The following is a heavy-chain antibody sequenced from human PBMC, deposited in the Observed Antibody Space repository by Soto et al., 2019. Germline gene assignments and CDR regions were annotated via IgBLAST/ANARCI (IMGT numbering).Heavy chain of an antibody. D-gene: IGHD3-10*01. CDR1: GGSVSSGSYY. Sequence: QVQLQESGPGLVKPSETLSLTCTVSGGSVSSGSYYWSWIRQPPGKGLEWIGYIYYSGSTNYNPSLKSLVTISVDTFKNRFPLKLSSVTAADTAVYYFARVRGILILHYYGSGLNWLAHWGQGTLVTVSA. CDR2: IYYSGST. J-gene: IGHJ5*02. V-gene: IGHV4-61*01. CDR3: ARVRGILILHYYGSGLNWLAH.